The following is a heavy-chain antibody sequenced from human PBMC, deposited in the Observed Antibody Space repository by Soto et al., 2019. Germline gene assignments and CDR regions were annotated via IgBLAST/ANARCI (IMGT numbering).Heavy chain of an antibody. Sequence: QVQLVQSGAEVKKPGASVKVSCKASGYTFTSYGISWVRQAPGQGLEWMGWISAYNGNTNYAQKLQGRVTMTTDTATSTAYMELRSLRSDDTAVYYCARMVVAATLSSLVYYYYGMDVWGQGTTVTVSS. CDR2: ISAYNGNT. CDR3: ARMVVAATLSSLVYYYYGMDV. J-gene: IGHJ6*02. CDR1: GYTFTSYG. D-gene: IGHD2-15*01. V-gene: IGHV1-18*01.